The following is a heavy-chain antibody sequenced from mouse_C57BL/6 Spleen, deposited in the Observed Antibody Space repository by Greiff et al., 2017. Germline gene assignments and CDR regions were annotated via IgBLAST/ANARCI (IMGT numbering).Heavy chain of an antibody. Sequence: VQLQQSGPGLVAPSQSLSITCTVSGFSLTSYGVDWVRQSPGKGLEWLGVIWGVGSTNYNSALKSRLSISKDNSKSQVFLKMNSLQTDDTAMYYCASRYYGSSGFAYWGQGTLVTVSA. CDR2: IWGVGST. CDR3: ASRYYGSSGFAY. J-gene: IGHJ3*01. CDR1: GFSLTSYG. D-gene: IGHD1-1*01. V-gene: IGHV2-6*01.